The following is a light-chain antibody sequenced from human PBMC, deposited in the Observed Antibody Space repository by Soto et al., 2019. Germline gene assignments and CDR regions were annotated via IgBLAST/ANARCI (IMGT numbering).Light chain of an antibody. CDR3: LQTYNLPRT. J-gene: IGKJ1*01. V-gene: IGKV1-39*01. Sequence: GEIVTITCRASLNIGDSLSWFQQKAGKPPTQLIYCASALQSGVPVRFSGSASGTDFTLTIRNMQREDFATYYCLQTYNLPRTFGQGTKVDIK. CDR2: CAS. CDR1: LNIGDS.